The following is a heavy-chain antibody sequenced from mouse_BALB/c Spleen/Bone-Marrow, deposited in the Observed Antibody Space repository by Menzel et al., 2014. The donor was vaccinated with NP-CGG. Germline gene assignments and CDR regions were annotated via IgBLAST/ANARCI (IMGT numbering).Heavy chain of an antibody. Sequence: VQLQQSGPELVKPGASVKISCKASGYSFTAYCIHWVKQSHVKSLEWIGRINPYNGATSYNQNFKDKASLTVDKSSSTAYMELHSLTSEDSAVYYCARKGNYGWFAYWGQGTLVTVSA. CDR3: ARKGNYGWFAY. J-gene: IGHJ3*01. CDR1: GYSFTAYC. CDR2: INPYNGAT. D-gene: IGHD2-1*01. V-gene: IGHV1-26*01.